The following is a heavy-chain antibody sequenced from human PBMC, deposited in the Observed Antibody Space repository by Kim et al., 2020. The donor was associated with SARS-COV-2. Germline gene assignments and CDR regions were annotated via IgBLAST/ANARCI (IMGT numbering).Heavy chain of an antibody. D-gene: IGHD6-13*01. V-gene: IGHV5-51*01. Sequence: RYSPSFQGQVTISADKSISTAYLQWSSLKASDTAMYYCARSLIAAAGTMDYWGQGTLVTVSS. CDR3: ARSLIAAAGTMDY. J-gene: IGHJ4*02.